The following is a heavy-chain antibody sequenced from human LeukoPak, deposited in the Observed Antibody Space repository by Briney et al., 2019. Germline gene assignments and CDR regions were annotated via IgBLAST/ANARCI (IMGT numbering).Heavy chain of an antibody. Sequence: GASVKVSCKASGYTLTSYAIHWVRQAPGQRPEWMGWINTGNGNTKYSQKSQGRVTITRDTSANTAYMELSSLRFEDTAVYYCARGGSRMTTFYIIDYWGQGTLVTVSS. CDR2: INTGNGNT. CDR1: GYTLTSYA. D-gene: IGHD4-11*01. CDR3: ARGGSRMTTFYIIDY. J-gene: IGHJ4*02. V-gene: IGHV1-3*04.